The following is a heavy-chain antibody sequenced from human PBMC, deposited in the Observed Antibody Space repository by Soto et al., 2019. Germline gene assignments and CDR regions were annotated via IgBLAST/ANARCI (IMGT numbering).Heavy chain of an antibody. CDR1: GYTFTSYG. J-gene: IGHJ6*02. D-gene: IGHD2-2*01. V-gene: IGHV1-18*01. CDR2: ISAYNGNT. Sequence: WASVKVSCKASGYTFTSYGISWVRQAPGQGLEWMGWISAYNGNTNYAQKLQGRVTMTTDTSTSTAYMELRSLRSDDTAVYYCARDRAAIRDYYYYGMDVWGQGTTVTVSS. CDR3: ARDRAAIRDYYYYGMDV.